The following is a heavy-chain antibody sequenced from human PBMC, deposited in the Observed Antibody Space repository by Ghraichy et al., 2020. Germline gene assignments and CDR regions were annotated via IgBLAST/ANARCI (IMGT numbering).Heavy chain of an antibody. D-gene: IGHD6-19*01. CDR1: GGSISSSSYY. J-gene: IGHJ5*02. CDR2: IYYSGST. V-gene: IGHV4-39*01. CDR3: ARYSSGWYHGGWFDP. Sequence: SETLSLTCTVSGGSISSSSYYWGWIRQPPGKGLEWIGSIYYSGSTYYNPSLKSRVTISVDTSKNQFSLKLSSVTAADTAVYYCARYSSGWYHGGWFDPWGQGTLVTVSS.